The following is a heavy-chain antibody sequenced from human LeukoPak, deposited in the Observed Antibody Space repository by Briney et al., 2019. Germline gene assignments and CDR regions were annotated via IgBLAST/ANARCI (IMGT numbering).Heavy chain of an antibody. Sequence: GGSLRLSCAASGFTFSSSNMHWVRQAPGKGLEWVAVISYDGSNKYYADSVKGRFTISRDNAKNSLYLQMNSLRAEDTAVYYCARDFYYDSSGWEGQFDYWGQGTLVTVSS. CDR2: ISYDGSNK. CDR1: GFTFSSSN. CDR3: ARDFYYDSSGWEGQFDY. V-gene: IGHV3-33*05. D-gene: IGHD3-22*01. J-gene: IGHJ4*02.